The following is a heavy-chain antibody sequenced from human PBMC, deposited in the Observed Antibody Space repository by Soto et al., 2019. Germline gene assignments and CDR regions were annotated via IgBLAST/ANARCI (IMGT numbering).Heavy chain of an antibody. J-gene: IGHJ4*02. CDR2: IKSKTDGGTA. Sequence: EVHLVESGGGLVKPGGSLRLSCAASGFTFSNAWMSWVRQAPGKGLEWVGSIKSKTDGGTADYAPPGKGRFTISRKDSKNTLYLQMNRLKTEDTAIYYYTTDESDTVGWEFDYWGQGTLVNVSS. V-gene: IGHV3-15*01. CDR1: GFTFSNAW. D-gene: IGHD6-19*01. CDR3: TTDESDTVGWEFDY.